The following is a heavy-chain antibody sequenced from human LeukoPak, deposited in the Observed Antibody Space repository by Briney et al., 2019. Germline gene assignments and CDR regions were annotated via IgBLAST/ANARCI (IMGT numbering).Heavy chain of an antibody. CDR1: GGTFSSYA. V-gene: IGHV1-69*01. D-gene: IGHD6-6*01. Sequence: SVKVSCEASGGTFSSYAISWVRQAPGQGLEWMGGIIPIFGTANYAQKFQGRVTITADESTSTAYMELSSLRSEDTAVYYCAVKQLGMAYYFDYWGQGTLVTVSS. CDR2: IIPIFGTA. J-gene: IGHJ4*02. CDR3: AVKQLGMAYYFDY.